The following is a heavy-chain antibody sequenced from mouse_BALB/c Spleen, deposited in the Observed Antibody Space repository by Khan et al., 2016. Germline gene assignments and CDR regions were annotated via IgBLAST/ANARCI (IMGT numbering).Heavy chain of an antibody. Sequence: QVQLKESGPGLVAPSQSLSITCTASGFSLTGYGVNWVRQPPGKGLEWLGMIWGDGSTDYNSAHKSRLTITKENSKSQGSLKMNSLPADDTARYYCARVWGDYWGQGTSVTVSS. CDR1: GFSLTGYG. CDR3: ARVWGDY. J-gene: IGHJ4*01. D-gene: IGHD1-1*02. CDR2: IWGDGST. V-gene: IGHV2-6-7*01.